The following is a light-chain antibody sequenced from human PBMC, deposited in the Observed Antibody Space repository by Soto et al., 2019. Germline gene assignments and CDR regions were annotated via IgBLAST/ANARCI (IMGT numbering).Light chain of an antibody. CDR2: DAS. J-gene: IGKJ1*01. Sequence: VLTQSPGTLSLSPGEGAILSCRASQRVASDLAWYLQKPGQPPRLLIYDASIRATGIPDRISGSGSERDFTLTISRLEPEDAAVYYCQQYLNSPRTFGQGTKLEIK. CDR1: QRVASD. V-gene: IGKV3-20*01. CDR3: QQYLNSPRT.